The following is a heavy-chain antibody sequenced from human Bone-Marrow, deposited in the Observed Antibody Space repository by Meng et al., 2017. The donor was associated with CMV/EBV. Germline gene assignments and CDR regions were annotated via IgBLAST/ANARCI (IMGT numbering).Heavy chain of an antibody. CDR1: GGTFSSYA. CDR3: ARVNYYGAGYYFDY. Sequence: SVKVSCKASGGTFSSYAISWVRQAPGQGLEWMGGIIPILGIANYAQKFQGRVTITADKSTSTAYMELSSLRSEDTAVYYCARVNYYGAGYYFDYWAQGTLVTVSS. CDR2: IIPILGIA. D-gene: IGHD3-10*01. V-gene: IGHV1-69*10. J-gene: IGHJ4*02.